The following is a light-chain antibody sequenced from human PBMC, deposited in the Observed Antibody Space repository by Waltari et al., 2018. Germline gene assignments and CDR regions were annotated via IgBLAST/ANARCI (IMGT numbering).Light chain of an antibody. CDR1: QTSKSNY. CDR3: QQYGTSPWT. V-gene: IGKV3-20*01. Sequence: IVLTQSPGHLSLSPGGRATPSCRASQTSKSNYLAWFQQKRGQAPRLLIFGASSRATGIPDRFSGSGSGTDFTLTISRLEPEDFAVYHCQQYGTSPWTFGQGTKVEIK. CDR2: GAS. J-gene: IGKJ1*01.